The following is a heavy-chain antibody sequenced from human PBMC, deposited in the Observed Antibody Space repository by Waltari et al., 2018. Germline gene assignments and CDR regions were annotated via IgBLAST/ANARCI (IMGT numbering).Heavy chain of an antibody. CDR3: VTGPRDKWVGRYSGEFFHH. Sequence: QVELQQWGAGLLRPSETLSRTCAVYGVSLRDYYWTWTRQPLGKGLEWIGENNLGEVTYYNPSLEGRVTILLDKSKNQFSLHLVSVTAADTARYYCVTGPRDKWVGRYSGEFFHHWGPGTLVTVSS. CDR1: GVSLRDYY. V-gene: IGHV4-34*02. J-gene: IGHJ1*01. D-gene: IGHD6-19*01. CDR2: NNLGEVT.